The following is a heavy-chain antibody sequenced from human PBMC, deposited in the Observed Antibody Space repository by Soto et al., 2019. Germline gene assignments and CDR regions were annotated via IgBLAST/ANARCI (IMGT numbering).Heavy chain of an antibody. V-gene: IGHV3-15*01. Sequence: GGSLRLSCAASGFTFSNAWMSWVRQAPGKGLEWVGRIKSKTDGGTTDYAAPVKGRFTISRDDSKNTLYLQMNSLKTEDTAVYYCTTDQRRRFLEWLDAEAHYYYMDVWGKGTTVTVS. CDR2: IKSKTDGGTT. J-gene: IGHJ6*03. CDR1: GFTFSNAW. D-gene: IGHD3-3*01. CDR3: TTDQRRRFLEWLDAEAHYYYMDV.